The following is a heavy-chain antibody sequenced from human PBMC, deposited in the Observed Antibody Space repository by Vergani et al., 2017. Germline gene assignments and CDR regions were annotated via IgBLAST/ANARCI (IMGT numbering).Heavy chain of an antibody. D-gene: IGHD2-21*02. J-gene: IGHJ6*02. V-gene: IGHV4-39*01. Sequence: QLQLQESGPGLVKPSETLSLTCTVSGGSISSSSYYWGWIRQPPGKGLEWIGSIYYSGCTYYNPSLKSRVTISVDTSKKQFSLKLSSVTAADTAVYYCARHLAYCGGDGYPDYYGMDVWGQGTTVTVSS. CDR1: GGSISSSSYY. CDR2: IYYSGCT. CDR3: ARHLAYCGGDGYPDYYGMDV.